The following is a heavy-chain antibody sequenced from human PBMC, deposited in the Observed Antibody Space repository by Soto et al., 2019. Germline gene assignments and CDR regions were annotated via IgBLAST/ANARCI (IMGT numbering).Heavy chain of an antibody. Sequence: QVQLVQSGAEVKKPGSSVKVSCKASGGTFSSYAISWVRQAPGQGLEWMGGIIPIFGTANYAQKFQGRVTITADESTSTAYMELSSLRSEDTAVYYCARGMTTVPYVEVYYYYGMDVWGQGTTATVSS. V-gene: IGHV1-69*12. CDR2: IIPIFGTA. CDR3: ARGMTTVPYVEVYYYYGMDV. J-gene: IGHJ6*02. CDR1: GGTFSSYA. D-gene: IGHD4-17*01.